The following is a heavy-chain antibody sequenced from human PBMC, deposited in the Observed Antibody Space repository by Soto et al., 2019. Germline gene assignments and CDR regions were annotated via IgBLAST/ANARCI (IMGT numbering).Heavy chain of an antibody. CDR3: ARLIHPHYDHHGKVV. D-gene: IGHD5-18*01. Sequence: PGESLKISCNGSGYNFISFWAGWVRQMTGKGLEWMGIIYPDDSDVRYSPSFKGQVTILADKSISTAYLQWRSLTASDSATYYCARLIHPHYDHHGKVVWCPTPTVTVS. CDR2: IYPDDSDV. J-gene: IGHJ6*02. V-gene: IGHV5-51*01. CDR1: GYNFISFW.